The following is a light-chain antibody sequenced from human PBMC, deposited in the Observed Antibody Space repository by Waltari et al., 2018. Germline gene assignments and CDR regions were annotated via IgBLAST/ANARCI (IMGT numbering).Light chain of an antibody. CDR3: QKYNSAPPVT. V-gene: IGKV1-27*01. CDR1: QDISNY. Sequence: DIQMTQYPSSLSASVGDRVTITCRASQDISNYLAWYQHKPGKFPKLLIYAASTLQSWVPSRFSGSGSGTDFTLTISSLQPEDVATYYCQKYNSAPPVTFGQGTRLEIK. CDR2: AAS. J-gene: IGKJ5*01.